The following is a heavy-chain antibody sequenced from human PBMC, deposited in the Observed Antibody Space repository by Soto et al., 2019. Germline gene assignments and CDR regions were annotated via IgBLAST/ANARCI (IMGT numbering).Heavy chain of an antibody. J-gene: IGHJ6*02. Sequence: SETLSLTCTVSGGSISSYYWSWIRQPPGKGLEWIGYIYYSGSTNYNPSLKSRVTISVDTSKNQFSLKLSSVTAADTAVYYCARVAAAGPPAFFGMDVWGQGTTVTVSS. CDR3: ARVAAAGPPAFFGMDV. D-gene: IGHD6-13*01. V-gene: IGHV4-59*01. CDR2: IYYSGST. CDR1: GGSISSYY.